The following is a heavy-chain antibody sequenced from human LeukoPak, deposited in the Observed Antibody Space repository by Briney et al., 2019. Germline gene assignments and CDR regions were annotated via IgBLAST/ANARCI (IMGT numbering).Heavy chain of an antibody. V-gene: IGHV4-31*03. CDR2: IYYSGST. Sequence: PSETLSLTCTVSGGSISSGGYYWSWIRRHPGKGLEWIGYIYYSGSTYYNPSLKSRVTISVDTSKNQFSLKLSFVTAADTAVYYCARDVGYSYGYPYYFDYWGQGTLVTVSS. D-gene: IGHD5-18*01. CDR3: ARDVGYSYGYPYYFDY. J-gene: IGHJ4*02. CDR1: GGSISSGGYY.